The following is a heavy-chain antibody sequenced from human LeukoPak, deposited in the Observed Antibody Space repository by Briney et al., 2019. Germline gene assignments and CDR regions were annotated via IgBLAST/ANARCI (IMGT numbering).Heavy chain of an antibody. D-gene: IGHD6-19*01. CDR1: GFTFSSYA. V-gene: IGHV3-23*01. Sequence: GGSLRLSCAASGFTFSSYAMSWVRQAPGKGLKWVSTISNSGANTYYADSVRGRFTISRDNSKNTLYLQKNSLRADDTAIYYCAKSMTLQWRGFFDLWGRGTHVTVSS. J-gene: IGHJ2*01. CDR3: AKSMTLQWRGFFDL. CDR2: ISNSGANT.